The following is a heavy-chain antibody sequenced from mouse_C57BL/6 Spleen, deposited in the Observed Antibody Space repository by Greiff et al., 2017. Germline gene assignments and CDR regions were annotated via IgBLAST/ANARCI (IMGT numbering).Heavy chain of an antibody. J-gene: IGHJ4*01. CDR3: ARDGSSPSYYAMDY. Sequence: EVMLVESGGGLVKPGGSLKLSCAASGFTFSDYGMHWVRQAPEKGLEWVAYISSGSSTIYYADTVKGRFTISRDNAKNTLFLQMTSLRSEDTAMYYCARDGSSPSYYAMDYRGQGTSVTVSS. CDR2: ISSGSSTI. CDR1: GFTFSDYG. V-gene: IGHV5-17*01. D-gene: IGHD1-1*01.